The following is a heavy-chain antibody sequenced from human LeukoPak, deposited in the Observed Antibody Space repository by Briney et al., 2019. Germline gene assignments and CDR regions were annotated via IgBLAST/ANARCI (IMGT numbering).Heavy chain of an antibody. CDR3: ARDLKYSSSGSGY. Sequence: GASVKVSCKASGCTFCSYAISWVRQAPGQGLEWMGGIIPIFGTANYAQKFQGRVTITADESTSTAYMELSSLRSEDTAVYYCARDLKYSSSGSGYWGQGTLVTVSS. CDR1: GCTFCSYA. V-gene: IGHV1-69*13. D-gene: IGHD6-6*01. CDR2: IIPIFGTA. J-gene: IGHJ4*02.